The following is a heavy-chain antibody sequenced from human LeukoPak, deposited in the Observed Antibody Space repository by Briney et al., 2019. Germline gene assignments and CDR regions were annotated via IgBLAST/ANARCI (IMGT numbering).Heavy chain of an antibody. CDR1: GVSISSYY. CDR3: ARSGYSYDYGAFDI. Sequence: SETLSLTCTVSGVSISSYYWSWLRQPPGKGLEWIGYIYYTGSTNYIPSLKSRVTITVDTSKNQFSLKLGSVTAADTAVYYCARSGYSYDYGAFDIWGQGTMVTVSS. V-gene: IGHV4-59*01. CDR2: IYYTGST. D-gene: IGHD5-18*01. J-gene: IGHJ3*02.